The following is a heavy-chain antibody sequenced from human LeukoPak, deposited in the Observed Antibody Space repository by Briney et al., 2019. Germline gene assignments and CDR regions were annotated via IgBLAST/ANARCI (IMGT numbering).Heavy chain of an antibody. Sequence: ASVTVSCKASGYTFTGYYMHWVRQAPGQGLEWMGWISPNSGGTNYAQKFQGRVTMTRDTSISTAYMELSRLRSDDTAVYYCARVPQLIVMVNLYNWFDPWGQGTLVTVSS. CDR2: ISPNSGGT. D-gene: IGHD3-22*01. CDR3: ARVPQLIVMVNLYNWFDP. J-gene: IGHJ5*02. CDR1: GYTFTGYY. V-gene: IGHV1-2*02.